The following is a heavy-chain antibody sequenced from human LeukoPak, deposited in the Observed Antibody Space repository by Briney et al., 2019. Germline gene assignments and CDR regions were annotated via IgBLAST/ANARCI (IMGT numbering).Heavy chain of an antibody. CDR3: ARAPIVGAIGESAFDI. CDR2: IYYSGST. Sequence: SETLSLTCTVSGGSISSSYYYWGWIRQPPGKGLEWIGSIYYSGSTYYNPSLKSRVSISVDKSKTQFSLKLSSVTAADTAVYYCARAPIVGAIGESAFDIWGQGTMATVSS. CDR1: GGSISSSYYY. J-gene: IGHJ3*02. D-gene: IGHD1-26*01. V-gene: IGHV4-39*07.